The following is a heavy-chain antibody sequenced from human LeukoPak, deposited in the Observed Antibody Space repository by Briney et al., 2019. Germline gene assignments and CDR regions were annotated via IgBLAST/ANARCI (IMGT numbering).Heavy chain of an antibody. CDR1: GFTFSNAW. Sequence: GGSLRLSCAASGFTFSNAWMSGVRQAPGKGLEWVGRIKSKTDGGTTDYAAPVKGRFTISRDDSKNTLYLQMNSLKTEDTAVYYCTTDPDCSSTSCPNWFDPWGQGTLVTVSS. J-gene: IGHJ5*02. CDR2: IKSKTDGGTT. D-gene: IGHD2-2*01. CDR3: TTDPDCSSTSCPNWFDP. V-gene: IGHV3-15*01.